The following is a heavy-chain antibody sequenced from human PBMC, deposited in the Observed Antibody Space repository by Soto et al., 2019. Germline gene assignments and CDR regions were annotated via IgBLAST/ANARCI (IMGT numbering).Heavy chain of an antibody. CDR2: VTGSGGQI. D-gene: IGHD2-21*01. Sequence: GESLKISCAASGFTISTYAMTWVRQAPGKGLECVSGVTGSGGQIHYADSVKGRFTISKDNSKNTLYLQMSSLREEDTALYYCAKDAVYKDGLWLMDSWGQGTLITVSS. CDR1: GFTISTYA. CDR3: AKDAVYKDGLWLMDS. J-gene: IGHJ5*02. V-gene: IGHV3-23*01.